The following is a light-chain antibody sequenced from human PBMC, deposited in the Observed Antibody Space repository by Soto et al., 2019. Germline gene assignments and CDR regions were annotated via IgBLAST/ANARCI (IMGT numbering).Light chain of an antibody. CDR1: KLGDKY. V-gene: IGLV3-1*01. CDR2: QDS. Sequence: SYELTQPPSVSVSPGQTASITCSGDKLGDKYACWYQQKPCQSPVLVIYQDSKRPSGIPERFSGSNSGNTATLTISGTQAMDEADYYCQAWDSSTHYVFGTGTKLTVL. CDR3: QAWDSSTHYV. J-gene: IGLJ1*01.